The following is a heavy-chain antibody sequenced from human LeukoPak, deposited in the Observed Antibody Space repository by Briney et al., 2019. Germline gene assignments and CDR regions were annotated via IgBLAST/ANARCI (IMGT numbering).Heavy chain of an antibody. V-gene: IGHV3-7*01. Sequence: QPGGSLRLSCAASGFTFSSYWMSWVRQAPGKGLEWVANIKQDESEKYYVDSVKGRFTISRDNAKNSLYLQMNSLRAEDTAVYYCARIHWFGEFANHFDYWGQGTLVTVSS. CDR1: GFTFSSYW. CDR2: IKQDESEK. CDR3: ARIHWFGEFANHFDY. J-gene: IGHJ4*02. D-gene: IGHD3-10*01.